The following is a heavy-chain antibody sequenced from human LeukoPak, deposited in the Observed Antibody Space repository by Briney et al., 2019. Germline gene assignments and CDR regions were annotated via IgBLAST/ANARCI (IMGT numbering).Heavy chain of an antibody. CDR3: ARVTMIVVVNWFDP. CDR2: INHSGST. J-gene: IGHJ5*02. D-gene: IGHD3-22*01. Sequence: SETLSLTCAIYGGSFSGYYWSWIRQPPGKGLEWIGEINHSGSTNYNPSLKSRVTISVDTSKNQFSLKLSSVTAADTAVYYCARVTMIVVVNWFDPWGQGTLVTVSS. V-gene: IGHV4-34*01. CDR1: GGSFSGYY.